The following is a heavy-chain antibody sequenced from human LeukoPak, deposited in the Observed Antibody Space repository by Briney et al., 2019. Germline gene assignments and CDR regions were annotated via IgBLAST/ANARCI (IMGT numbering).Heavy chain of an antibody. CDR1: GFTFSSYG. Sequence: PGGSLRLSCAASGFTFSSYGMHWVRQAPGKGLEWVAFIRYDGSNKYYADSVKGRFTISRDNSKNTLYLQMNSLRAEDTAVYYCARDLNYEQGDYYFDYWGQGTLVTVSS. J-gene: IGHJ4*02. V-gene: IGHV3-30*02. CDR3: ARDLNYEQGDYYFDY. CDR2: IRYDGSNK. D-gene: IGHD1-7*01.